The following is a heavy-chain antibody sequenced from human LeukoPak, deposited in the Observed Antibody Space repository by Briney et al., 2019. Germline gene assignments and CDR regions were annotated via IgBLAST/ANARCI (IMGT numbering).Heavy chain of an antibody. Sequence: PRGALMLACGASGFTFSTFAMIWVRQPPGKGLGWVSSIFPSGGEIHYADSVRGRFTISRDNSKSPLSLQMNSLRSEDTAMYYCARDLTMVRGAKYRPYNWFDPWGQGTLVTVSS. CDR1: GFTFSTFA. CDR3: ARDLTMVRGAKYRPYNWFDP. V-gene: IGHV3-23*01. J-gene: IGHJ5*02. D-gene: IGHD3-10*01. CDR2: IFPSGGEI.